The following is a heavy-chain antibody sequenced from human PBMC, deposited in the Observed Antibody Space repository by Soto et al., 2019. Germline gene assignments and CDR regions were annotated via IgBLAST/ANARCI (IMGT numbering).Heavy chain of an antibody. CDR1: GFTFSSYG. J-gene: IGHJ3*02. CDR2: ISYDGSNK. V-gene: IGHV3-30*18. CDR3: SKVPRIAVAGTGAFDI. Sequence: QVQLVESGGGVVQPGRSLRLSCAASGFTFSSYGMHWVRQAPGKGLEWVSVISYDGSNKYYADSVKGRFTISRDNSKNTLYLKMNSLRAEYTAVYYCSKVPRIAVAGTGAFDIWGQGTMVTVSS. D-gene: IGHD6-19*01.